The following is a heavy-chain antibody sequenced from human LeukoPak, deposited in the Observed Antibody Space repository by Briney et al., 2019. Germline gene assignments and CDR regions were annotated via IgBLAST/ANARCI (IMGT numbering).Heavy chain of an antibody. V-gene: IGHV1-18*01. J-gene: IGHJ4*02. CDR2: ISAYNDNT. CDR3: AREHSGSYSQPLDYFDY. D-gene: IGHD1-26*01. Sequence: ASVKVSCKASGYTFTNYDISWVRRAPGQGLEWMGWISAYNDNTNYAQKLQGRVTMTTDTSTSTAYMELRSLRSDDTAVYYCAREHSGSYSQPLDYFDYWGQGTLVTVSS. CDR1: GYTFTNYD.